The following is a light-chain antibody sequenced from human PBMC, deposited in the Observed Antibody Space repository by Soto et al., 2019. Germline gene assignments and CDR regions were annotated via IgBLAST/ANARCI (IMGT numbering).Light chain of an antibody. J-gene: IGKJ2*01. V-gene: IGKV1-39*01. CDR3: QQTYSSPYT. CDR1: QSINKY. CDR2: AAS. Sequence: DIQMTQSPSSLSASVGDRVTITCRASQSINKYLNWYQQKPGKAPELLIYAASSFQSGVPSRFSGSGSGTDFSHTISSLQPEDFATYYCQQTYSSPYTFGQGTKLEIK.